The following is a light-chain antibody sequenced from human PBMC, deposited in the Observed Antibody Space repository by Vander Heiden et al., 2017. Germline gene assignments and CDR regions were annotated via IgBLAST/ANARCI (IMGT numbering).Light chain of an antibody. CDR3: YSYAGSITS. V-gene: IGLV2-23*01. CDR1: SSDVGNYNL. CDR2: EGS. J-gene: IGLJ2*01. Sequence: HSALTQPASVSGSPGQSSTIACTGTSSDVGNYNLVSWYRQHPGKAPELIIYEGSKRPSGVSNRFSGSKSGTTASLTISGLQTEDEADYYCYSYAGSITSFGVGTKLTVL.